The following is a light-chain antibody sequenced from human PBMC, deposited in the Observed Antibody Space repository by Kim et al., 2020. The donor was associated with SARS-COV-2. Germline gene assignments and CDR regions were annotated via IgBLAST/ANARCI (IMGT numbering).Light chain of an antibody. CDR1: SGSITSNN. V-gene: IGLV6-57*01. Sequence: VTITCTRSSGSITSNNVQVYQQRPRNSPTTVIFDDDHSPSAVPVPFSGSSDSSSTSASLAICGLRSEDEADYYCQSFDGGILLVFGGGTQLTVL. CDR3: QSFDGGILLV. CDR2: DDD. J-gene: IGLJ2*01.